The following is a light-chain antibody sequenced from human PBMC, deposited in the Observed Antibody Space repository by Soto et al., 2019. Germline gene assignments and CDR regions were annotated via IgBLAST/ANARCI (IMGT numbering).Light chain of an antibody. CDR1: QGVRDD. J-gene: IGKJ4*01. CDR2: SAS. Sequence: IQMTQSPSSLSASVGDRVTITCRASQGVRDDVGWYQQKPGKAPKLLIYSASTLQSGVPSRFRGGGSGTNFTLPISGPQAEDFSNYYRLKESNYPSDFGGGTKGEIK. V-gene: IGKV1-6*01. CDR3: LKESNYPSD.